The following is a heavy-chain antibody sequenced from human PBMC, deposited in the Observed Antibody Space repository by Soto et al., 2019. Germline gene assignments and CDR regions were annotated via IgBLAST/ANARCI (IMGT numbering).Heavy chain of an antibody. CDR3: ARDDGFANYDRSRSEYYYYGMDV. J-gene: IGHJ6*02. V-gene: IGHV3-33*01. Sequence: QVQLVESGGGVVQSGRSLRLSCVASGFTFSSYGMHWVRQAPGKGLDWVAVIWYDGSNKYYADSVKGRFTISRDNSKNTLYLQMNSLRAEDTAVYYCARDDGFANYDRSRSEYYYYGMDVWGQGTTVTVSS. D-gene: IGHD3-3*01. CDR2: IWYDGSNK. CDR1: GFTFSSYG.